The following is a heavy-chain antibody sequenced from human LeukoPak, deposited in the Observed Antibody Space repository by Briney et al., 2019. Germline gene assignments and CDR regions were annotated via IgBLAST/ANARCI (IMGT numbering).Heavy chain of an antibody. Sequence: GGSLRLSCAASGFSFSSYGMHWVRQAPGKGLEWVAYIRYDGINEYYADSVKGRFTISRDLSRNTLSLQMNSLRPEDTAVYYCSKDRGVFGVAYSLDYWGQGTLVTASS. CDR3: SKDRGVFGVAYSLDY. D-gene: IGHD3-3*01. J-gene: IGHJ4*02. CDR2: IRYDGINE. V-gene: IGHV3-30*02. CDR1: GFSFSSYG.